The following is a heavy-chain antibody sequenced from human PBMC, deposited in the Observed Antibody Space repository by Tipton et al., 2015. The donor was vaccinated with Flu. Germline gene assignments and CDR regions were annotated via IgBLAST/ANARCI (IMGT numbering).Heavy chain of an antibody. J-gene: IGHJ5*02. CDR2: INHSGST. V-gene: IGHV4-34*01. CDR3: ARGHRSYDFWSGYYYNWFDP. Sequence: LRLSCAVYGGSFSGYYWSWIRQPPGKGLEWIGEINHSGSTNYNPSLKSRVTISVDTSKNQFSLKLSSVTAADTAAYYCARGHRSYDFWSGYYYNWFDPWGQGTLVPVSS. D-gene: IGHD3-3*01. CDR1: GGSFSGYY.